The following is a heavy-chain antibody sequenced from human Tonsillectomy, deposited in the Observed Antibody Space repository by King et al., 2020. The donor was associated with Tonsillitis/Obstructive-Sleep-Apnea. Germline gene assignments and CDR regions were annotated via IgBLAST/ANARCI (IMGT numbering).Heavy chain of an antibody. Sequence: DVQLVESGGGLVQPGGSLRLSCAASGFTFSNYAMSWVRQAPGKGLEWVSGISGSGSSTYYADSVKGRFTISRDNSKNTLYLHMNSLRAEDTAVYYCAKMLGVVVVTADMAFDYWGQGTLVTVSS. D-gene: IGHD2-21*02. CDR2: ISGSGSST. J-gene: IGHJ4*02. CDR1: GFTFSNYA. CDR3: AKMLGVVVVTADMAFDY. V-gene: IGHV3-23*04.